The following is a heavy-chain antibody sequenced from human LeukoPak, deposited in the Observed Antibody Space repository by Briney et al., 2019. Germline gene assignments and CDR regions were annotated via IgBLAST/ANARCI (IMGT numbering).Heavy chain of an antibody. CDR3: AKAKYSSGWYFDD. Sequence: GGSLRLSCAASGFTSSSYSMNWVRQAPGKGLEWVSVISSSSGTIHYADSVKGRFTISRDNAKNSLYLQMNSLRDEDTAVYYCAKAKYSSGWYFDDWGQGTLVTVSS. CDR2: ISSSSGTI. D-gene: IGHD6-19*01. J-gene: IGHJ4*02. V-gene: IGHV3-48*02. CDR1: GFTSSSYS.